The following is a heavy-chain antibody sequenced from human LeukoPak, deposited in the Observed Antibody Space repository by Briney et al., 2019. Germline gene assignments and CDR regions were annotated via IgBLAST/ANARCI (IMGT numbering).Heavy chain of an antibody. Sequence: GGSLRLSCAASGFTLSSYWMSWVRQAPGKGLEWVANIKQDGSEKYYVDSVKGRFTISRDNAKNSLYLQMNSLRAEDTAVYYCARPPYSSSPTYYYYYYYMDVWGKGTTVTVSS. J-gene: IGHJ6*03. V-gene: IGHV3-7*01. D-gene: IGHD6-6*01. CDR2: IKQDGSEK. CDR1: GFTLSSYW. CDR3: ARPPYSSSPTYYYYYYYMDV.